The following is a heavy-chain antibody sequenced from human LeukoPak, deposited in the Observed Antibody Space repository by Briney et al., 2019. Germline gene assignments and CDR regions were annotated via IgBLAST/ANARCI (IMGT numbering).Heavy chain of an antibody. D-gene: IGHD6-19*01. CDR2: IIPILGIT. J-gene: IGHJ2*01. V-gene: IGHV1-69*04. CDR3: ANSIAVAGTHDWYFDL. CDR1: GGTFSSDA. Sequence: SVKVSCKASGGTFSSDAISWVRQAPGQGLEWMGRIIPILGITNYAQKFQGRVTMTRDTSTSTVYMELSSLRSEDTAVYYCANSIAVAGTHDWYFDLWGRGTLVTVSS.